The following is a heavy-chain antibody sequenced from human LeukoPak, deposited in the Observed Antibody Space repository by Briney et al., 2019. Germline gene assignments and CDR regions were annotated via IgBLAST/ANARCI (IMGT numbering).Heavy chain of an antibody. Sequence: PGGSLRLSCAASGFTVSSNHMSWVRQAPGKGLEGVSVIYSGDNTYYADSVKGRFTISRDNSKNTLYLQMNSLRAEDTAVYYCARVTSGYYGNYFDYWGQGTLVNVSS. J-gene: IGHJ4*02. CDR3: ARVTSGYYGNYFDY. CDR2: IYSGDNT. V-gene: IGHV3-53*01. D-gene: IGHD3-22*01. CDR1: GFTVSSNH.